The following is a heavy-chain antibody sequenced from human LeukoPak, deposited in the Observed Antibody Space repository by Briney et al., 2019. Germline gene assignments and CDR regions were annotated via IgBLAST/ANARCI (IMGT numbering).Heavy chain of an antibody. V-gene: IGHV4-39*06. CDR3: ARGWRHDY. J-gene: IGHJ4*02. CDR1: GGSVSSSSYY. CDR2: IYYSGST. Sequence: SETLSLTCTVSGGSVSSSSYYWGWIRQPPGKGLEWIGSIYYSGSTYYNPSLKSRVTISVDTSKNQFTLKLSCVTAADTAVYYCARGWRHDYWGQGTLVTVSS. D-gene: IGHD2-15*01.